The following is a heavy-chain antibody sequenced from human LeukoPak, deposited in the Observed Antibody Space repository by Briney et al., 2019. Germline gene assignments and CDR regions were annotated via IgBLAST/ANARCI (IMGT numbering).Heavy chain of an antibody. CDR3: ARDRYRRNSETIVGATSY. V-gene: IGHV7-4-1*02. J-gene: IGHJ4*02. CDR2: INTNTGNP. D-gene: IGHD1-26*01. CDR1: GYTFTSYA. Sequence: ASVKVSCKASGYTFTSYAMNWVRQAPGQGLEWMGWINTNTGNPTYAQGFAGRFVFSLDTSVSTAYLQISSLKAGDTAVYYCARDRYRRNSETIVGATSYWGQGTLVTVSS.